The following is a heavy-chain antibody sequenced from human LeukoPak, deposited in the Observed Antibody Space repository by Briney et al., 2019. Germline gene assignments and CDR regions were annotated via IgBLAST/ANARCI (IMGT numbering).Heavy chain of an antibody. CDR1: GFTFSSYA. V-gene: IGHV3-23*01. Sequence: PGGSLRLSCADSGFTFSSYAMSWVRQAPGKGLEWVSAISGSGGSTYYADSVKGRFTISRDNSKNTLYLQMNSLRAEDTAVYYCAKVVGYGEIARPGYNWFDPWGQGTLVTVSS. CDR3: AKVVGYGEIARPGYNWFDP. CDR2: ISGSGGST. D-gene: IGHD4-17*01. J-gene: IGHJ5*02.